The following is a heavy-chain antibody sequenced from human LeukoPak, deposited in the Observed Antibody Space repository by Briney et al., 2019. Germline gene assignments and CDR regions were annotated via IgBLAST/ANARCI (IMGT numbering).Heavy chain of an antibody. Sequence: SETLCLTCTVSGYSISSGYYWGWIRQPPGKGLEWMGSIYHSGSTYYNPSLKSRVTISVDTSKNQLPLKRSSVTSRYPAVYYCARNYYDSSGYYRPDAFDIWGQGTMVTVPS. V-gene: IGHV4-38-2*02. CDR1: GYSISSGYY. CDR2: IYHSGST. D-gene: IGHD3-22*01. CDR3: ARNYYDSSGYYRPDAFDI. J-gene: IGHJ3*02.